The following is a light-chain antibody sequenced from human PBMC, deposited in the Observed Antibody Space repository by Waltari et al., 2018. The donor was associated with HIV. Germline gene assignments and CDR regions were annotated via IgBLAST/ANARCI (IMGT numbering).Light chain of an antibody. CDR2: RTN. V-gene: IGLV1-47*01. CDR3: AAWDDGLSGPV. Sequence: QSVLTQPPSASGTPGQRVTLSCSGSSSNTGSNYVYWYQQLPGTAPKPLIYRTNQRPSGVPDRFSGSKSGTSASLAITGLRSEDEADYYCAAWDDGLSGPVFGGGTKLTVL. CDR1: SSNTGSNY. J-gene: IGLJ3*02.